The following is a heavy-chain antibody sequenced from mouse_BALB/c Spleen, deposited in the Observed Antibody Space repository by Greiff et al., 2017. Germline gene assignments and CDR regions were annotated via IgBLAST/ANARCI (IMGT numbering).Heavy chain of an antibody. J-gene: IGHJ2*01. CDR1: GFTFSSYT. CDR2: ISSGGSYT. CDR3: TRDRTQ. Sequence: EVKLMESGGGLVKPGGSLKLSCAASGFTFSSYTMCWVRQTPEKRLEWVATISSGGSYTYYPDSVKGRFTISRDNAKNTLYLQMSSLKAEDTAMYYCTRDRTQWGQGTTLTVSS. V-gene: IGHV5-6-4*01.